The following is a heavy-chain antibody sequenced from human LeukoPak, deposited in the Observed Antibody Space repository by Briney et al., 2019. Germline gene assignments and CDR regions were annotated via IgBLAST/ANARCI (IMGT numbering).Heavy chain of an antibody. Sequence: SETLSLTCTISGGSISSSNYYWGWIRQPPGKGLEWIGTIYYTGSTYYNPSLKSRVSILVDTSKKKFSLKLSSVTAADTAVHYCARGDYYGSSTFDPWGQGTLVTVSS. V-gene: IGHV4-39*07. D-gene: IGHD3-22*01. CDR3: ARGDYYGSSTFDP. CDR1: GGSISSSNYY. J-gene: IGHJ5*02. CDR2: IYYTGST.